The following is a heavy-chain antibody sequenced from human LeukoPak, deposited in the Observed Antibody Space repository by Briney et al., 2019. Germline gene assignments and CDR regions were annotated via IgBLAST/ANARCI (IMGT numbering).Heavy chain of an antibody. J-gene: IGHJ4*02. D-gene: IGHD1-26*01. CDR2: IYSGGST. V-gene: IGHV3-53*01. Sequence: PGGSLRLSCAASGFTVSSNYMSWVRQAPGKGLEWVAVIYSGGSTYYADSVKGRFTISRGNSKNTLYLQMNSLRAEDTAVYYCAKSSIGGSYLFDYWGQGTLVTVSS. CDR3: AKSSIGGSYLFDY. CDR1: GFTVSSNY.